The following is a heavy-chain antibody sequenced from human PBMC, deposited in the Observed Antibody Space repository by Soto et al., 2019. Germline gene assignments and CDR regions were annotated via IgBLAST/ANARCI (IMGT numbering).Heavy chain of an antibody. J-gene: IGHJ4*02. CDR2: INPSGGST. CDR1: GYTFTTYQ. V-gene: IGHV1-46*01. Sequence: ASVKVSCKASGYTFTTYQIHWVRQAPGQGLEWMGTINPSGGSTSYAQRFQGRVTMTRDTSTSTVYVDLNSLRSEDTALYYCERGDSNGWQFDSWGQGTLVTVSS. CDR3: ERGDSNGWQFDS. D-gene: IGHD6-19*01.